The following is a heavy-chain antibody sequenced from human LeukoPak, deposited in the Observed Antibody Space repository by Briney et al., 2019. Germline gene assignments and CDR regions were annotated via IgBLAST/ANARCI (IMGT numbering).Heavy chain of an antibody. Sequence: GRSLRLSCATSGFTFNRFGMHWVRQAPGKGLEWVAVIWYDGSNKDYADSVKGRFTISRDNSKNTLYLQMSGLRAEDTAVYYCATSAHIEVGTAPPSDYWGQGTLVTVTS. CDR1: GFTFNRFG. CDR3: ATSAHIEVGTAPPSDY. D-gene: IGHD2-21*02. CDR2: IWYDGSNK. V-gene: IGHV3-33*01. J-gene: IGHJ4*02.